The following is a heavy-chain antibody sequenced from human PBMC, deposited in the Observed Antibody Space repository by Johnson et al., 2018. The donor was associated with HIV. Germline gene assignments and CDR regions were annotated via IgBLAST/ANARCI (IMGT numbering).Heavy chain of an antibody. J-gene: IGHJ3*02. V-gene: IGHV3-53*01. CDR1: GFTVSGNY. CDR2: IYSGGGT. Sequence: VQLVEFGGGLIQPGGSLRLSCVASGFTVSGNYMSWVRQAPGKGLEWVSVIYSGGGTYYADSVKGRLTISRDTSANTVNLQMNSLRAEDTALYYCARVPSFLGRGLDAFDIWGQGTMVTVSS. D-gene: IGHD2/OR15-2a*01. CDR3: ARVPSFLGRGLDAFDI.